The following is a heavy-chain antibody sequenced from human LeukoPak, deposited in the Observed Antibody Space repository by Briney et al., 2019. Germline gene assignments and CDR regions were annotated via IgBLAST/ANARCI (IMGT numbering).Heavy chain of an antibody. CDR3: ARGRVFDY. V-gene: IGHV3-64*01. CDR2: ISSNGGST. Sequence: GGSPRLSCAASGFTFSSYAMHWVRQAPGKGLEYVSAISSNGGSTYYANSVKGRSTISRDNSKNTLYLQMGSLRAEDMAVYYCARGRVFDYWGQGTLVTVSS. J-gene: IGHJ4*02. D-gene: IGHD3-3*01. CDR1: GFTFSSYA.